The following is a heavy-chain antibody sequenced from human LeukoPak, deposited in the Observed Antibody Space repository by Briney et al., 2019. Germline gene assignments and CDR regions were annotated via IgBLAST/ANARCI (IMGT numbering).Heavy chain of an antibody. D-gene: IGHD3-22*01. CDR3: ARGPSVLDSSGYYNWFDP. V-gene: IGHV1-2*02. Sequence: GASVKVSCKASGYTFTGYYMHWVRQAPGQGLEWMGWINPNSGGTNYAQKFQGRVTMTRDTSISTAYMELSRLSSDDTAVYYCARGPSVLDSSGYYNWFDPWGQGTLVTVSS. CDR1: GYTFTGYY. CDR2: INPNSGGT. J-gene: IGHJ5*02.